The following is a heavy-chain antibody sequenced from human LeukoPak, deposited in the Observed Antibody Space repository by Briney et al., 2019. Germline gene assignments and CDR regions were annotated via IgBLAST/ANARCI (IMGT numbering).Heavy chain of an antibody. Sequence: ASVKVSCKASGYTFTGYYMHWVRQAPGQGLEWMGWINPNSGGTNYAQKFQGRVTMTRDTSISTVYMELSSLRSEDTAVYYCAKDHDFWSGYYTGWFDPWGQGTLVTVSS. D-gene: IGHD3-3*01. J-gene: IGHJ5*02. CDR2: INPNSGGT. CDR3: AKDHDFWSGYYTGWFDP. V-gene: IGHV1-2*02. CDR1: GYTFTGYY.